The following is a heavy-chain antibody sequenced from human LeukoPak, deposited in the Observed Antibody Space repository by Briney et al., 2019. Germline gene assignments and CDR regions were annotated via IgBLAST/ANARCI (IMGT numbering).Heavy chain of an antibody. CDR1: GFTFSNYE. J-gene: IGHJ4*02. CDR2: ISPSGTVI. Sequence: GGSLRLSCAASGFTFSNYEMTWVRQAPGKGLEWLSYISPSGTVIYYADSVKGRFTISRDNAKNSLYLQMNSLRAEDTAVYYCAISVAVAGPPVDYWGQGTLVTVSS. D-gene: IGHD6-19*01. V-gene: IGHV3-48*03. CDR3: AISVAVAGPPVDY.